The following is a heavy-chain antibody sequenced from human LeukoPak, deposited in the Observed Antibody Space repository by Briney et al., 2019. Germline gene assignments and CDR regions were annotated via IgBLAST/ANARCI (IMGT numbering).Heavy chain of an antibody. V-gene: IGHV4-4*02. J-gene: IGHJ3*02. CDR2: IYHSGST. Sequence: PSGTLSLTCAVSGVSISSSNWWSWVRQPPGKGLEWIGEIYHSGSTNYNPSLKSRVTISVDKSKNQFSLKLSSVTAADTAVYYCASNLIAGLRSDAFDIWGQGTMVTVSS. D-gene: IGHD6-13*01. CDR3: ASNLIAGLRSDAFDI. CDR1: GVSISSSNW.